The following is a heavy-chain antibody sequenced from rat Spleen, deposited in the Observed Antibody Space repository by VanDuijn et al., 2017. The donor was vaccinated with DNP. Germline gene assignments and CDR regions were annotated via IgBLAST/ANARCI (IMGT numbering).Heavy chain of an antibody. V-gene: IGHV5-31*01. J-gene: IGHJ3*01. CDR3: ARPLYYYSGGFAY. CDR2: IRSSGGNT. CDR1: RFTFNNYW. D-gene: IGHD1-1*01. Sequence: EVQLVESGGDLVQPGRSLKLSCVVSRFTFNNYWMTWIRQVPGKGLEWVASIRSSGGNTYYPDSVKGRFTISRDVAKNTLYLQMNSLRSEDMATYYCARPLYYYSGGFAYWGQGSLVTVSS.